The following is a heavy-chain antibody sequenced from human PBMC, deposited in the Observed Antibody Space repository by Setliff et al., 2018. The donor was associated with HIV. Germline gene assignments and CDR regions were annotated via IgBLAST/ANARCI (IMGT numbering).Heavy chain of an antibody. Sequence: GGSLRLSCVASGLTFNRYWMSWVRQVPGKGLEWVSYTGNSGSPIYYADSAKGRFTISRDNAKNSLYLQMNSLRAEDTAVYYCARGASGEYYFDYWGQGTPVTVSS. CDR3: ARGASGEYYFDY. D-gene: IGHD3-10*01. CDR1: GLTFNRYW. V-gene: IGHV3-21*05. CDR2: TGNSGSPI. J-gene: IGHJ4*02.